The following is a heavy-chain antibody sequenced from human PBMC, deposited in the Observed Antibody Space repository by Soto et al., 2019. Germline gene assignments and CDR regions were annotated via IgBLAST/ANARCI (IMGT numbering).Heavy chain of an antibody. J-gene: IGHJ6*03. V-gene: IGHV4-59*08. Sequence: SETLSLTCTVPGGSISSYYWSWIRQPPGKGLEWIGYIYYSGSTNYNPSLKSRVTISVDTSKNQFSLKLSSVTAADTAVYYCARLMAGSGSYELYYYYYMDVWGKGTTVTVSS. CDR1: GGSISSYY. CDR2: IYYSGST. D-gene: IGHD3-10*01. CDR3: ARLMAGSGSYELYYYYYMDV.